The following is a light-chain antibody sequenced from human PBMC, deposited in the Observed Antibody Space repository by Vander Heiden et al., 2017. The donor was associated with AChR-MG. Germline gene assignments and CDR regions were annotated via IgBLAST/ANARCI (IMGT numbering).Light chain of an antibody. CDR3: QQRRSWGRT. CDR2: GAS. Sequence: ELVLTQSPVTLSLSPGARATLACRARQSLSTYLAWYQHKPGLPARVVVYGASTRASGVPDRFTGTGSGTDFILTISSLEREDIAVYYCQQRRSWGRTFGQGS. CDR1: QSLSTY. V-gene: IGKV3-11*01. J-gene: IGKJ1*01.